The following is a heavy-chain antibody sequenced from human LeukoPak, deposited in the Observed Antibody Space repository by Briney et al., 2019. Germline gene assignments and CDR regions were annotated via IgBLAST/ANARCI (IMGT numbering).Heavy chain of an antibody. V-gene: IGHV4-30-4*08. CDR1: GGSISSGDYY. CDR2: IYYSGST. D-gene: IGHD2-15*01. J-gene: IGHJ4*02. Sequence: SQTLSLTCTVSGGSISSGDYYWSWIRQPPGKGLEWIGYIYYSGSTYYNPSLKSRVTISVDTSKNQFSLKLSSVTAEDTAVYYCARDPPLCSGGSCYFDYWGQGTLVTVSS. CDR3: ARDPPLCSGGSCYFDY.